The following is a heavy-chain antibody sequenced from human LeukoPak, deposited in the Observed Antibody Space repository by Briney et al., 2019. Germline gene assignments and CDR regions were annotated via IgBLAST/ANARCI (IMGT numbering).Heavy chain of an antibody. Sequence: PGGSLRLSCGASGFTFRSYWMHWVRQAPGKGLVWVSRINSDGTSTSYADSVKGRFTISRDNSKNTLYLQMNSLRAEDTAVYYCAKREYSSSWYEDYWGQGTLVTVSS. CDR1: GFTFRSYW. CDR2: INSDGTST. CDR3: AKREYSSSWYEDY. V-gene: IGHV3-74*01. D-gene: IGHD6-13*01. J-gene: IGHJ4*02.